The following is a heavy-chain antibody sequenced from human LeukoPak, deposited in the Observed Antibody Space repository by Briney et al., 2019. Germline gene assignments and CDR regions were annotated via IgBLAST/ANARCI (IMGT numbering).Heavy chain of an antibody. D-gene: IGHD5-18*01. V-gene: IGHV3-23*01. CDR2: ISGSSDNT. CDR3: AKDFRYSYGYDFDY. J-gene: IGHJ4*02. Sequence: GESLRLSCEASGFTFSNYAMSWVRQAPGKGLEWVSSISGSSDNTNYADSVKGRFTISRDNSKNTLYLQMNSLRAEDTAVYYCAKDFRYSYGYDFDYWGQGTLVTVSS. CDR1: GFTFSNYA.